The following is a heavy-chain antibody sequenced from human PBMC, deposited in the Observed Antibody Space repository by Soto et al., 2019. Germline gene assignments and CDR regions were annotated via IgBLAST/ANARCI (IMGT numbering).Heavy chain of an antibody. V-gene: IGHV4-34*01. J-gene: IGHJ4*02. D-gene: IGHD6-6*01. Sequence: SGTLALTRSLYSGSLSGYYWSWIRQTPGKGLEWIGEISPSGTTNYSPSLKSRVSISVDTSKNQFSLNLTSLTAADTAVYYCARAPKVSGSAQTRPDFWGQGSLVTVAS. CDR1: SGSLSGYY. CDR3: ARAPKVSGSAQTRPDF. CDR2: ISPSGTT.